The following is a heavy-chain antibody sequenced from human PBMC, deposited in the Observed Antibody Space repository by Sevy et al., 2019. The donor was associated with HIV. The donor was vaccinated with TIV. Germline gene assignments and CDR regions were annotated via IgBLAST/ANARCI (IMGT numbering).Heavy chain of an antibody. Sequence: SETLSLTCAVYSGSFSGYYWSWIRQPPGKGLEWIGEINHSGSANYNPSLKSRVTISVDTSKNQFSLKLSSVTAADTAVYYCARHCSSISCSHAFDIWGLGTMVTV. CDR1: SGSFSGYY. J-gene: IGHJ3*02. CDR2: INHSGSA. D-gene: IGHD2-2*01. V-gene: IGHV4-34*01. CDR3: ARHCSSISCSHAFDI.